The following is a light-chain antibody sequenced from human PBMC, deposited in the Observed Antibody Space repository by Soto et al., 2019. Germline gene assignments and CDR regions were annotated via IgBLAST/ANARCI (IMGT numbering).Light chain of an antibody. J-gene: IGKJ1*01. CDR3: QQYGSSPLWT. CDR1: QSVTSSY. CDR2: GAS. Sequence: EIVLTQSPGTLSLSPGERATLSCRASQSVTSSYLAWYQQKPGQAPSLLIYGASSRATGIPDRFGGSGSGTDFTLTISRLEPEDFAVYYCQQYGSSPLWTFGQGTKVEIK. V-gene: IGKV3-20*01.